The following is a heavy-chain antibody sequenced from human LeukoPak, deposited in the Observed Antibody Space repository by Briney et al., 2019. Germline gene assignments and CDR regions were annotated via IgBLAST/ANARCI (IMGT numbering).Heavy chain of an antibody. J-gene: IGHJ6*03. V-gene: IGHV1-69*13. CDR2: IIPIFGTA. D-gene: IGHD3/OR15-3a*01. Sequence: GASVKVSCKASGYTFTSYDISWVRQAPGQGLEWMGGIIPIFGTANYAQKFQGRVTITADESTSTAYMELSSLRSEDTAVYYCARTTLDPYYYYYMDVWGKGTTVTISS. CDR1: GYTFTSYD. CDR3: ARTTLDPYYYYYMDV.